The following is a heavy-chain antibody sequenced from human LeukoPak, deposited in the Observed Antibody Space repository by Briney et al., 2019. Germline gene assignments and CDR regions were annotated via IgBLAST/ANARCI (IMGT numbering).Heavy chain of an antibody. CDR2: MNPNSGNT. D-gene: IGHD3-3*01. J-gene: IGHJ5*02. Sequence: ASVKVSCKASGYTFTSYDINWVRQATGQGLEWMGWMNPNSGNTGYAQKFQGRVTMTRNTSISIAYMELSSLRSEDTAVYYCARERDLDLWSDDAWFDPWGQGTLVTVSS. CDR1: GYTFTSYD. V-gene: IGHV1-8*01. CDR3: ARERDLDLWSDDAWFDP.